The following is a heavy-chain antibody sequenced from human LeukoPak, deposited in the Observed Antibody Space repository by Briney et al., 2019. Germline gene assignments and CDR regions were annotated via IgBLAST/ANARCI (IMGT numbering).Heavy chain of an antibody. D-gene: IGHD6-19*01. CDR2: ISYDGSNK. CDR1: GFTFSRYG. Sequence: GGSLRLSCAASGFTFSRYGMHWVRQAPGKGLEWVAVISYDGSNKYYADSVKGRFTISRDNSKNTLYLQMNSLRAEDTAVYYCASRAMAVANARGQGTLVTVSS. CDR3: ASRAMAVANA. V-gene: IGHV3-30*03. J-gene: IGHJ4*02.